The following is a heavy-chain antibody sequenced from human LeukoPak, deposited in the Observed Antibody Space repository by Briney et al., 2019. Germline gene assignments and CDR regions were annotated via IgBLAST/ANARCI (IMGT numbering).Heavy chain of an antibody. CDR3: ARDRRDGYNSHTYFFDL. J-gene: IGHJ4*02. D-gene: IGHD5-24*01. CDR2: FNPSGDSS. Sequence: ASVKVSCKASGYTFTNYCMHWVRQAPGQGLEWMGIFNPSGDSSSYAQKFQGRVTMSRDTSTSTVYMELSSLRSEGTAVYYCARDRRDGYNSHTYFFDLWGQGTLVTVSS. V-gene: IGHV1-46*01. CDR1: GYTFTNYC.